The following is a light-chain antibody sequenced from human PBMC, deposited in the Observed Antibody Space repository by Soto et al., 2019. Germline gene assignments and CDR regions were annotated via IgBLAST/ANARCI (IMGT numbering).Light chain of an antibody. J-gene: IGLJ3*02. CDR2: EVS. CDR3: SAYTASSTLGL. V-gene: IGLV2-14*01. CDR1: SSDVGGYNY. Sequence: QSVLTQPASVSGSPGQSITISCTGTSSDVGGYNYVSWYQQHPGKAPKLMIYEVSNRPSGVSNRFSGSKSGSTASLTISGLQAEDEADYYCSAYTASSTLGLFGGGTKLTVL.